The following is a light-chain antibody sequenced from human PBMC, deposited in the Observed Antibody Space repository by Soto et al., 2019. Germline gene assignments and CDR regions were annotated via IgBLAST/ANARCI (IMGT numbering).Light chain of an antibody. CDR2: DVS. J-gene: IGLJ1*01. Sequence: QSVLTQPRSVSGSPGQSVTISCTGTSSDVGGYNYVSWYQQYPGKAPKLMIYDVSKRPSGVPDRFSGPKSGNTASLTISGLQAEDEADYYCYSYAGSYTFYVFGTGTKVTVL. CDR3: YSYAGSYTFYV. V-gene: IGLV2-11*01. CDR1: SSDVGGYNY.